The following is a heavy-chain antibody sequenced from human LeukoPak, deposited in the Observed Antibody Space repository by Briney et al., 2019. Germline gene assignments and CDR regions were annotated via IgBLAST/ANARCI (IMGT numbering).Heavy chain of an antibody. CDR3: AREPPYYYGSGSLYGMDV. CDR1: GFTFGPYT. V-gene: IGHV3-23*01. J-gene: IGHJ6*02. Sequence: PGRSLRLSCAASGFTFGPYTMNWVRQAPGKGLEWVSGISSNGASTYYVDSVKGRFTISRDNSKNTLYLQMNSLRAEDTAVYYCAREPPYYYGSGSLYGMDVWGQGTTVTVSS. CDR2: ISSNGAST. D-gene: IGHD3-10*01.